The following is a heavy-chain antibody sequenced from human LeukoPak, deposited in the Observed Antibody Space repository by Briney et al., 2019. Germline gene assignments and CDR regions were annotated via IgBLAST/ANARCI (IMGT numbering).Heavy chain of an antibody. V-gene: IGHV3-21*01. D-gene: IGHD2-21*02. CDR1: GFTFSSYS. CDR3: ARAPDYCGGDCYPGGYYYYYYGMDV. Sequence: GGSLRLSCAASGFTFSSYSMNWVRQAPGKGLEWVSSISSSSSYIYYADSVKGRFTISRDNAKNSLYLQMNSLRAEDTAVYYCARAPDYCGGDCYPGGYYYYYYGMDVWGQGPRSPSP. J-gene: IGHJ6*02. CDR2: ISSSSSYI.